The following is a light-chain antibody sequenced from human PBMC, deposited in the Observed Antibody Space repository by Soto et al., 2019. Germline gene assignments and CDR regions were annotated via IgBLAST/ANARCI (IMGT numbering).Light chain of an antibody. CDR1: QSISSW. CDR2: KAS. CDR3: QQYNSYPLT. Sequence: DIQMTQSPSTLSASVGDRVTITCRASQSISSWLAWYQQKPGKAPKLLIYKASSLESGVPSRFSGSGSGTEFTLSISSLQPDDFATYHCQQYNSYPLTFGGGTKVEIK. V-gene: IGKV1-5*03. J-gene: IGKJ4*01.